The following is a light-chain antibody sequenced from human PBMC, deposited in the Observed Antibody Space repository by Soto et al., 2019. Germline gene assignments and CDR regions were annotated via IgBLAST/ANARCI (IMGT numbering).Light chain of an antibody. V-gene: IGLV1-51*01. CDR2: DNN. CDR1: NSNIGNND. Sequence: QSVLTQPPSVSAAPGQTVTISCSGSNSNIGNNDVSWYQQLPGTAPKIVIYDNNKRPSGTPDRFSGSKSGTSATLDITGLQTGDEADYYCVAWDNSLTNGVFGGGTKLTVL. J-gene: IGLJ2*01. CDR3: VAWDNSLTNGV.